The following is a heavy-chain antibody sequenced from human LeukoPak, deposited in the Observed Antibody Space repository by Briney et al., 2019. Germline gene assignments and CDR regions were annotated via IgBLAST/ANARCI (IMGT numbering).Heavy chain of an antibody. J-gene: IGHJ4*02. CDR3: ARGSKAYDY. CDR1: GGSFSGYY. CDR2: INHSGSN. V-gene: IGHV4-34*01. D-gene: IGHD2-21*01. Sequence: PSETLSLTCDVYGGSFSGYYWSWVRQPPGKGLEWMGEINHSGSNKYNPSLKSRVTISVNTSKNQLCLKLSSVTAADTAVYYCARGSKAYDYWGQGTLVTVSS.